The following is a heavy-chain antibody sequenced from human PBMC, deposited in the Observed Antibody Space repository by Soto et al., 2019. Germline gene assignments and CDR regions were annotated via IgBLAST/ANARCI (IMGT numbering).Heavy chain of an antibody. D-gene: IGHD3-10*01. V-gene: IGHV1-18*01. CDR2: ISVHNGDT. J-gene: IGHJ6*03. Sequence: QVQLVQSGGEVKKPGASVKVSCKASGYTFNSHGISWVRQAPGQGPEWMGWISVHNGDTNYAQKLQGRVTVTTDTSTSTAYMELRSLRSEDTAVYYCARILRGSNTDYYRYMDVWGKGTTVIVSS. CDR1: GYTFNSHG. CDR3: ARILRGSNTDYYRYMDV.